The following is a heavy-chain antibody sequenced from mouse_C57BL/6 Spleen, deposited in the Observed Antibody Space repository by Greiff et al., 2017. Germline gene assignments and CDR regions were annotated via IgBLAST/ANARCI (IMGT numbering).Heavy chain of an antibody. J-gene: IGHJ2*01. V-gene: IGHV1-26*01. Sequence: VQLKQSGPELVKPGASVKISCKASGYTFTDYYMNWVKQSHGQSLEWIGDINPNNGGTSYNQKFKGKATLTVDKSSSTAYMELRSLTSEDSAVYYCARSPFYYYGSSLRNWGQGTTLTVSS. CDR1: GYTFTDYY. D-gene: IGHD1-1*01. CDR3: ARSPFYYYGSSLRN. CDR2: INPNNGGT.